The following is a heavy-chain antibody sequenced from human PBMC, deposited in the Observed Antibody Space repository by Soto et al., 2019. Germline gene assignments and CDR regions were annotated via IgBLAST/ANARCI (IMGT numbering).Heavy chain of an antibody. D-gene: IGHD4-17*01. CDR2: IYYSGST. Sequence: SETLSLTCTVSGGSISSYYWSWIRQPPGKGLEWIGYIYYSGSTNYNPSLKSRVTISVDTSKNQFSLKLSSVTAADTAVYYCARVTSRSSTVTHAFDIWGQGTMVTVSS. CDR3: ARVTSRSSTVTHAFDI. CDR1: GGSISSYY. J-gene: IGHJ3*02. V-gene: IGHV4-59*01.